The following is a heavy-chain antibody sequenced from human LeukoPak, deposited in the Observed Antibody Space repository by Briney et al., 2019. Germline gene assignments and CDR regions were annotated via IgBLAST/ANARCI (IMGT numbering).Heavy chain of an antibody. J-gene: IGHJ5*02. CDR1: GGSISSGSYY. CDR2: IYTSGST. CDR3: AREAKGFGDNWFDP. D-gene: IGHD3-16*01. V-gene: IGHV4-61*02. Sequence: SQTLSLTCTVSGGSISSGSYYWSWIRQPAGKGLEWIGRIYTSGSTNYNPSLKSRVTISVDTSKNQFSLKLSSVTAADTAVYYCAREAKGFGDNWFDPLGPGNPGHRLL.